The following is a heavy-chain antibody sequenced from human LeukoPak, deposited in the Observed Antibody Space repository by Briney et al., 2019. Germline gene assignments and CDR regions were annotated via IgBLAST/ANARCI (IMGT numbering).Heavy chain of an antibody. D-gene: IGHD3-22*01. Sequence: ASVKVSCKASGGTLSSYAISWVRQAPGQGLEWMGGIIPIFGTANYAQKFQGRVTITTDESTSTAYMELSSLRSEDTAVYYCARCLSPVGYYYDSSGYWDAFDIWGQGTMVTVSS. CDR2: IIPIFGTA. V-gene: IGHV1-69*05. CDR3: ARCLSPVGYYYDSSGYWDAFDI. J-gene: IGHJ3*02. CDR1: GGTLSSYA.